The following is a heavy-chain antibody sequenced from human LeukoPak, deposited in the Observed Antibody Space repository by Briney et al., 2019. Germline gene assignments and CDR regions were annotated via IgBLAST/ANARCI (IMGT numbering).Heavy chain of an antibody. J-gene: IGHJ5*02. Sequence: ASVKVSCKASGYTFTSYGISWVRQAPGQGLEWMGWISAYNGNTNYTQKLQGRVTMTTDTSTSTAYMELRSLRSDDTAVYYCARSIVATTYNWFDPWGQGTLVTVSS. CDR1: GYTFTSYG. D-gene: IGHD5-12*01. CDR3: ARSIVATTYNWFDP. CDR2: ISAYNGNT. V-gene: IGHV1-18*01.